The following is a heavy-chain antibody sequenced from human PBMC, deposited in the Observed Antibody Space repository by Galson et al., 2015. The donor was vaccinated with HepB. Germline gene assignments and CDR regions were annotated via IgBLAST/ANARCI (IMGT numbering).Heavy chain of an antibody. CDR1: GYTFTSYY. V-gene: IGHV1-46*01. Sequence: SVKVSCKASGYTFTSYYMHWVRQAPGQGLEWMGIINPSGGSTSYAQKFQGRVTMTRDTSTSTVYMELSSLRSEDTAVYYCARDRLPPGNYDFWSGRWYYYYYGMDVWGQGTTVTVSS. J-gene: IGHJ6*02. D-gene: IGHD3-3*01. CDR2: INPSGGST. CDR3: ARDRLPPGNYDFWSGRWYYYYYGMDV.